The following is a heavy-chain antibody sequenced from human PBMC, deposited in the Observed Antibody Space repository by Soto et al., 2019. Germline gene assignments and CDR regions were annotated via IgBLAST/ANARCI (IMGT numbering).Heavy chain of an antibody. D-gene: IGHD1-7*01. CDR1: GYTLTELS. CDR2: FDPEDGET. CDR3: ATDQRFEGYNWNYVVILDY. Sequence: ASVKVSCKVSGYTLTELSMHWVRQAPGKGLEWMGGFDPEDGETIYAQKFQGRVTMTEDTSTDTAYMELSSLRSEDTAVYYCATDQRFEGYNWNYVVILDYWGQGTLVTVSS. J-gene: IGHJ4*02. V-gene: IGHV1-24*01.